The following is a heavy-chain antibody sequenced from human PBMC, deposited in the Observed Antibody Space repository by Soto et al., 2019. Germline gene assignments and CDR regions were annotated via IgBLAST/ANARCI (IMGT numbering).Heavy chain of an antibody. J-gene: IGHJ6*02. V-gene: IGHV1-69*01. CDR1: GGTFSSYA. Sequence: QVQLVQSGAEVKKPGSSVKVSCKASGGTFSSYAISWVRQAPGQGLEWMGGIIPIFGTANYAQKFQGRVTITADESTSTAYMELSSLRSEDTAVYYCARDHFFCISPSCYARTFGMDVWGQGTSVTVSS. CDR2: IIPIFGTA. D-gene: IGHD2-2*01. CDR3: ARDHFFCISPSCYARTFGMDV.